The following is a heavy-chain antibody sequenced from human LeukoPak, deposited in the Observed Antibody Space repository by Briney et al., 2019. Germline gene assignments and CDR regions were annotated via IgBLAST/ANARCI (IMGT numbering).Heavy chain of an antibody. D-gene: IGHD2-2*01. V-gene: IGHV1-2*06. CDR1: GYTLTDYY. CDR3: ARDSSTSYYYYYYGMDV. Sequence: EASVKVSCKASGYTLTDYYMHWVRQAPGQGLEWMGRINPNSGGTNYAQKFQGRVTMTRDTSISTVYMELSRLRSDDTAVYYCARDSSTSYYYYYYGMDVWGQGTTVTVSS. J-gene: IGHJ6*02. CDR2: INPNSGGT.